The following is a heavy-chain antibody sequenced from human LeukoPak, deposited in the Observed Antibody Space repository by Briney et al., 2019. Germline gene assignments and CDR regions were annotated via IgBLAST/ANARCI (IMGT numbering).Heavy chain of an antibody. CDR3: ARLTTWIQLWSGDY. CDR1: GFTFSSYA. Sequence: GRSLRLSCAASGFTFSSYAMHWVRQAPGKGLVWVAVISYDGSNKYYADSVKGRFTISRDNSKNTLYLQMNSLRAEDTAVYYCARLTTWIQLWSGDYWGQGTLVTVSS. V-gene: IGHV3-30*04. J-gene: IGHJ4*02. D-gene: IGHD5-18*01. CDR2: ISYDGSNK.